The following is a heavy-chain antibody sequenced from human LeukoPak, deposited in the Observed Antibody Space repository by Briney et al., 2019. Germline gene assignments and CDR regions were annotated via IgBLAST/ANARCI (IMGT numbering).Heavy chain of an antibody. D-gene: IGHD6-13*01. CDR2: IYYSGST. J-gene: IGHJ6*03. Sequence: PSETLSLTCTVSGGSISSGGYYWSWIRQHPGKGLEWIGYIYYSGSTYYNPSLKSRVTISVDTSKNQFSLKLSSVTAADTAVYYCARDGGRSSSSWTGLSYYYYYMDVWGKGTTVTVSS. V-gene: IGHV4-31*03. CDR1: GGSISSGGYY. CDR3: ARDGGRSSSSWTGLSYYYYYMDV.